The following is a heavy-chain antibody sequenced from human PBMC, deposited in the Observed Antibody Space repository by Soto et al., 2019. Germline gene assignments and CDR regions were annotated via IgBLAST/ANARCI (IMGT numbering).Heavy chain of an antibody. D-gene: IGHD7-27*01. Sequence: SETLSLTCTVSGGSISSSSYYWGWIRQPPGKGLEWIGSIYYSGSTYYNPSLKSRVTISVDTPKNQFSLKLSSVTAADTAVYYCARHEQTELGMGYWGQGTLVTVSS. CDR2: IYYSGST. J-gene: IGHJ4*02. V-gene: IGHV4-39*01. CDR3: ARHEQTELGMGY. CDR1: GGSISSSSYY.